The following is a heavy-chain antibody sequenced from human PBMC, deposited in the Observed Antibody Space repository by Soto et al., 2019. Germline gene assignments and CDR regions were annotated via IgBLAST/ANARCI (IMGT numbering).Heavy chain of an antibody. CDR2: IRAYNGNT. CDR1: GYTFTSYG. Sequence: QVQLVQSGAEVKKPGASVKVSCKASGYTFTSYGISWVRQAPGQGLEWMGWIRAYNGNTNYAQKLQGRVTMTTDTSTRTAYMELRSPRYDATAVYYCVRDLPTMDVWGQGTTVTVSS. CDR3: VRDLPTMDV. J-gene: IGHJ6*02. V-gene: IGHV1-18*01.